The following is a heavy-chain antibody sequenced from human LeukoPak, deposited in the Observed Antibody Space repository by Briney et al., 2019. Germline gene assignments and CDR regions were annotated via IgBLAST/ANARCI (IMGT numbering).Heavy chain of an antibody. J-gene: IGHJ4*02. V-gene: IGHV3-21*01. CDR2: ISSSSSYI. CDR1: GFTFSGYS. D-gene: IGHD6-19*01. Sequence: GGSLRLSCAASGFTFSGYSMNWVRQAPGKGLEWVSSISSSSSYIYYADSVKGRFTISRDNAKNSLYLQMNSLRAEDTAVYYCARDISVAGTVYWGQGTLVTVSS. CDR3: ARDISVAGTVY.